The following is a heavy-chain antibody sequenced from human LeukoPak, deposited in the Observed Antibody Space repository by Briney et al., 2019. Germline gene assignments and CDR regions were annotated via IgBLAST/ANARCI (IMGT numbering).Heavy chain of an antibody. CDR2: INHSGST. CDR1: GWSFSGYY. J-gene: IGHJ4*02. D-gene: IGHD3-3*01. V-gene: IGHV4-34*01. CDR3: ARHFPLEWLYYFDY. Sequence: PSETLSFTCAVYGWSFSGYYWSWIRQPPGKGLEWIGEINHSGSTNYNPSLKSRVTISVETSKNQFFLKLSPVTATDTAVYYCARHFPLEWLYYFDYWGQRTLVTVSS.